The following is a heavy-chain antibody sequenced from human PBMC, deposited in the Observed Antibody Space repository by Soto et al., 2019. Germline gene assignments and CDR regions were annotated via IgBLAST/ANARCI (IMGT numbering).Heavy chain of an antibody. J-gene: IGHJ4*02. V-gene: IGHV3-74*01. Sequence: EVQLVESGGGLVQPGGSLRLSCAASGFTFSSYWMHWVRQAPGKGLVWVSRINSDGSSTSYADSVKGRFTISRDNAKNKLYLQMNSLRAEDTAVYDCARVGYCSGGSCYPSETYFDYWGQGTLVTVSS. CDR3: ARVGYCSGGSCYPSETYFDY. D-gene: IGHD2-15*01. CDR2: INSDGSST. CDR1: GFTFSSYW.